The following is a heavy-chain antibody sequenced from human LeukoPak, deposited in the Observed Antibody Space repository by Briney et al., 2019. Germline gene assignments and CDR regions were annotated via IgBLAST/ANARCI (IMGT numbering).Heavy chain of an antibody. CDR1: GYTFASYG. Sequence: ASVKVSCKTSGYTFASYGVSWVRQAPGQGLEWMAWISPYNGNTNYAQKLQGRVTLTTDTSTSTAYMKLRSLRSDDTAVYYCARDSLRQWLVQNPFDYWGQGTLVTVSS. D-gene: IGHD6-19*01. V-gene: IGHV1-18*01. CDR3: ARDSLRQWLVQNPFDY. CDR2: ISPYNGNT. J-gene: IGHJ4*02.